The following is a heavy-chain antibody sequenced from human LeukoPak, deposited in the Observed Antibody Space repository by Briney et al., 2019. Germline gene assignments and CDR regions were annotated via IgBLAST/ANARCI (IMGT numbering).Heavy chain of an antibody. V-gene: IGHV1-2*02. CDR3: ARMRYDSSGYYPDAFDI. J-gene: IGHJ3*02. CDR1: GYTFTGYY. Sequence: ASVKVSCKASGYTFTGYYMHWVRQAPGQGLEWMGWINPNSGGTNYAQKFQGRVTMTRDTSISTAYMELSRLRSDDTAVYYCARMRYDSSGYYPDAFDIWGQETMVTVSS. D-gene: IGHD3-22*01. CDR2: INPNSGGT.